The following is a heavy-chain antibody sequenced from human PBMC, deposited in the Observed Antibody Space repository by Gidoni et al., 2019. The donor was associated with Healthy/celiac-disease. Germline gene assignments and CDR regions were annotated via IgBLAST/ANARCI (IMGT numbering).Heavy chain of an antibody. CDR2: ISYDGSNK. CDR1: GFTFSSYA. Sequence: QVQLVESGGGVVQPGRSLRLSCAASGFTFSSYAMHWVRQAPGKGLEWVAVISYDGSNKYDADSVKGRFTISRDNSKNTLYLQMNSLRAEDTAVYYCARDRRGVGATFWYFDLWGRGTLVTVSS. CDR3: ARDRRGVGATFWYFDL. D-gene: IGHD1-26*01. J-gene: IGHJ2*01. V-gene: IGHV3-30-3*01.